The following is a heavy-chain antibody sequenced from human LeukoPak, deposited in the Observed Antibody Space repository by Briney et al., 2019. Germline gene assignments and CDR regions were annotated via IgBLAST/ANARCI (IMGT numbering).Heavy chain of an antibody. D-gene: IGHD6-13*01. CDR2: INHKGST. Sequence: SETLSLTCAVYGGSFSAYYWSWIRQPPGKGLEWIGEINHKGSTYYNPSLKSRVTISVDTSKNQFSLKMNSVTAADTAMYYCARHSPGYYYYGMDVWGQGTTVTVSS. CDR1: GGSFSAYY. J-gene: IGHJ6*02. CDR3: ARHSPGYYYYGMDV. V-gene: IGHV4-34*01.